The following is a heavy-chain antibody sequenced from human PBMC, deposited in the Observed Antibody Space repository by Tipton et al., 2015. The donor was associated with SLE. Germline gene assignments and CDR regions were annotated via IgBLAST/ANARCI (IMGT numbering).Heavy chain of an antibody. CDR3: VATTNDP. J-gene: IGHJ5*02. Sequence: SLRLSCAASGFTFSTYEMNWVRQAPGKGLEWVSYISCSGSTIYYADSVKGRFTISRDNAKNSLYLQMKRLRAEDTAVYYCVATTNDPWGQGTLVTISS. V-gene: IGHV3-48*03. CDR1: GFTFSTYE. CDR2: ISCSGSTI. D-gene: IGHD5-12*01.